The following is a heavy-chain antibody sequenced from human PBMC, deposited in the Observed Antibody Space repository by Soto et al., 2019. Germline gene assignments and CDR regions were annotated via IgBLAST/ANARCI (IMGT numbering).Heavy chain of an antibody. CDR3: ARDKVEMATIFDY. CDR2: ISPYNGNT. Sequence: QVQLVQSGAEVKQPGASVKVSCKTSGYTFTTCGISWVRQAPGQGLEWMGWISPYNGNTNYAQKIQGRVTMTTDTSTSTAYVALRGLRSDYTAVYYCARDKVEMATIFDYWGQGTLVTVSS. J-gene: IGHJ4*02. CDR1: GYTFTTCG. V-gene: IGHV1-18*04. D-gene: IGHD5-12*01.